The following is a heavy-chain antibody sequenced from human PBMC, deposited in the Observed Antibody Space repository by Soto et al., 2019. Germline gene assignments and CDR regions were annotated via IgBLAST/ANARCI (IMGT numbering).Heavy chain of an antibody. CDR3: AKGLLNGRWYAAD. CDR1: GFTFSSCV. J-gene: IGHJ4*02. Sequence: EVHLLESGGGLVQPGESLRLSCETSGFTFSSCVMTWVRQAPGKGLEWVAVTTKSGDTDYADSVKGRFTISRDNSKNTVYLQMNSLRAEDTAVYYCAKGLLNGRWYAADWGQGALVTVSS. V-gene: IGHV3-23*01. CDR2: TTKSGDT. D-gene: IGHD6-13*01.